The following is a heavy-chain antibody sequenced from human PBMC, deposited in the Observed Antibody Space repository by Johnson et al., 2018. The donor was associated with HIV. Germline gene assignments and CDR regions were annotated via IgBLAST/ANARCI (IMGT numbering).Heavy chain of an antibody. CDR2: IGTAGDT. Sequence: QLVESGGGLIQPGGSLRLSCAASGFTFSSYDMHWVRQATGKGLEWVSAIGTAGDTYYPGSVKGRFTISRENAKNSLYLQMNSLRAGDTAVYYCARAYSYGAFDIWGQGTRVTVSS. J-gene: IGHJ3*02. CDR3: ARAYSYGAFDI. V-gene: IGHV3-13*01. CDR1: GFTFSSYD. D-gene: IGHD5-18*01.